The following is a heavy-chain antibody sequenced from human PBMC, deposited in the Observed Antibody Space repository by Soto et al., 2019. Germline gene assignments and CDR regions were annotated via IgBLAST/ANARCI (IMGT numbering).Heavy chain of an antibody. Sequence: QAQLVESGGGLVKPGGSLRLSCAASGFIFSDYYMSWIRQTPGKGLEWLSYISSSGKTTYYVDSVKGRFTISRDNDKNSLYLQMNSLRAEDTAVYYCARGMVVTTFNSYYYMAVWGKGTTVTVSS. CDR3: ARGMVVTTFNSYYYMAV. V-gene: IGHV3-11*01. J-gene: IGHJ6*03. CDR2: ISSSGKTT. CDR1: GFIFSDYY. D-gene: IGHD1-1*01.